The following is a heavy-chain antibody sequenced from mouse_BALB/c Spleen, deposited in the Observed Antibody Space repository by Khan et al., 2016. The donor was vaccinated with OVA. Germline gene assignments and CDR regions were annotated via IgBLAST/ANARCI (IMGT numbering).Heavy chain of an antibody. CDR2: INTYTGQH. CDR3: ARSNYYWYFDV. J-gene: IGHJ1*01. Sequence: QIQLVQSGPELKKPGETVKISCTASGYTFTNYGMNWVQQAPGKGLKWMGWINTYTGQHTYPDEFKGRFAFSLATSASTDDLQINNLNNEDTDTYFCARSNYYWYFDVWGAGTTVIVSA. V-gene: IGHV9-3-1*01. D-gene: IGHD1-3*01. CDR1: GYTFTNYG.